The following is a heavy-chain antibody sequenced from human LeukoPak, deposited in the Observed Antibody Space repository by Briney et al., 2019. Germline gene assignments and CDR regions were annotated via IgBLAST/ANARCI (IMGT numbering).Heavy chain of an antibody. V-gene: IGHV3-43*01. CDR3: AKDSSSSWYDYFDY. D-gene: IGHD6-13*01. J-gene: IGHJ4*02. CDR2: ISWDGGST. CDR1: GFTFDDYT. Sequence: GGSLRLSCAASGFTFDDYTMHWVRQAPGKGLEWVSLISWDGGSTYYADSVKGRFTISRDNSKNSLYLQMNSLRTEDTALYYCAKDSSSSWYDYFDYWGQGTLVTASS.